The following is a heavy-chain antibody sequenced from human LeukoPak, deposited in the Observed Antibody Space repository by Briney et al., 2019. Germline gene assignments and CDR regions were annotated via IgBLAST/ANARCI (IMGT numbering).Heavy chain of an antibody. CDR3: ARGPNHYDYYDLDV. V-gene: IGHV3-11*01. J-gene: IGHJ6*02. CDR1: GFIFSDYY. Sequence: GGSLRLSCAASGFIFSDYYMSWIRQAPGKGLEWVAYISRSDGMVYYADSVKGRFTVSVENAKSSLFLQMNTLRAEDSAVYYCARGPNHYDYYDLDVWGQGPTVIVSS. CDR2: ISRSDGMV.